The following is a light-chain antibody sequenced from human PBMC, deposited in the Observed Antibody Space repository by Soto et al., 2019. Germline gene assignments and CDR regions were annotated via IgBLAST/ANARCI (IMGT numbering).Light chain of an antibody. CDR3: MQTLQSPVT. CDR1: QSLLHSNGHNC. J-gene: IGKJ4*01. V-gene: IGKV2-28*01. CDR2: LGY. Sequence: DIVMTQSPVSLPVTPGEPASISCRSSQSLLHSNGHNCLDWYLQKPGQSPQLLIYLGYNRASGVPDRFSGSGSGTVFTLKISRVEAEDVGVYYCMQTLQSPVTFGGGTKVEIK.